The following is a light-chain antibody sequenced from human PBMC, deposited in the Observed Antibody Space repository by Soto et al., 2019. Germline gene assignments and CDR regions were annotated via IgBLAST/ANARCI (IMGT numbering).Light chain of an antibody. V-gene: IGKV3-11*01. CDR3: QQRNRWPPIFT. CDR2: DTS. Sequence: EIVLTQSPATLSLSPGERATLSCRASQTVNSYLAWYQQKPGQAPRLLIYDTSNRATGIPARFSGSGFGTDFTLTITSLEPEDFAVYYCQQRNRWPPIFTFGPGTKVDIK. CDR1: QTVNSY. J-gene: IGKJ3*01.